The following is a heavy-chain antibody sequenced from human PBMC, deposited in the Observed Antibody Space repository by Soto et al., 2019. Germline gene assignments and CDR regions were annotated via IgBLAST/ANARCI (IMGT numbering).Heavy chain of an antibody. J-gene: IGHJ3*01. CDR3: ATLAGKNGSDV. Sequence: QVQLVESGGEVVQPGRSLRLYCAASGFTFSSYGMQWVRLAPGKGLEWVAVIWYDGSQKYYVDSVKGRFIVSRDNSKNTLYLQMDSLRGDDTAIYYCATLAGKNGSDVWGQGTVVTVSS. CDR1: GFTFSSYG. CDR2: IWYDGSQK. V-gene: IGHV3-33*03.